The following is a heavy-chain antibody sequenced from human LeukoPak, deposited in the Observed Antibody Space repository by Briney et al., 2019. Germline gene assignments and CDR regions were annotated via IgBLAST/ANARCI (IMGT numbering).Heavy chain of an antibody. CDR3: ARDSDRYYDYVRMAFDI. D-gene: IGHD3-16*01. CDR2: ISSSSSYI. Sequence: PGASPKLSCAASGFRFSSYTMNWVRQALGKGLEWVSSISSSSSYIYYADSVKGRFTISRDNAKNSLYLHMNRLRAEDTAVYYCARDSDRYYDYVRMAFDIWGQGTMVTVSS. CDR1: GFRFSSYT. J-gene: IGHJ3*02. V-gene: IGHV3-21*01.